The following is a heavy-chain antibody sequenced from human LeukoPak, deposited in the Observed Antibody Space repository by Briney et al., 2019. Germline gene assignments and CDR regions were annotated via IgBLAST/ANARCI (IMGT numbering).Heavy chain of an antibody. CDR3: ARTYYYDDNWFDP. V-gene: IGHV4-59*01. CDR2: IYYSGST. Sequence: SETLSLTCTASGGSISSYYWSWIRQPPGKGLEWIEYIYYSGSTNYNPSLKSRVTISVDTSKNQFSLKLSSVTAADTAVYYCARTYYYDDNWFDPWGQGTLVTVSS. CDR1: GGSISSYY. J-gene: IGHJ5*02. D-gene: IGHD3-22*01.